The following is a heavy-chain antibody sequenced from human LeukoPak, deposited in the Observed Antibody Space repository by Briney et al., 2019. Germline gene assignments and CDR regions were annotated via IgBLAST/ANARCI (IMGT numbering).Heavy chain of an antibody. Sequence: GGSLRLSCAASGFPFTNNWMTWVRQAPGKGLEWVANIKQDGSEKYYVDSVKGRFSISRDNAKNSLYLQMNRLRAEDTAVYYCARLMTSEVGFDYWGQGTLVTVSS. CDR3: ARLMTSEVGFDY. D-gene: IGHD2-8*01. CDR1: GFPFTNNW. J-gene: IGHJ4*02. CDR2: IKQDGSEK. V-gene: IGHV3-7*03.